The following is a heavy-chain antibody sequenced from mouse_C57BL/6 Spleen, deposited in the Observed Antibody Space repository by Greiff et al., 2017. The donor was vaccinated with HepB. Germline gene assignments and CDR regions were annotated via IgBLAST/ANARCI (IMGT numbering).Heavy chain of an antibody. Sequence: LVESGAELVRPGTSVKVSCKASGYAFTNYLIEWVKQRPGQGLEWIGVINPGSGGTNYNEKFKGKATLTADKSSSTAYMQLSSLTSEDSAVYFCAREGDWGFAYWGQGTLVTVSA. CDR1: GYAFTNYL. CDR3: AREGDWGFAY. CDR2: INPGSGGT. D-gene: IGHD4-1*01. V-gene: IGHV1-54*01. J-gene: IGHJ3*01.